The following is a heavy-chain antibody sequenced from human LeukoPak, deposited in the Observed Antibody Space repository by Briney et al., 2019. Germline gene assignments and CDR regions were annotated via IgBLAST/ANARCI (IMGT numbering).Heavy chain of an antibody. CDR2: ISSSGSTI. CDR1: GFTFSSYS. CDR3: ARDATMVRGVIGSGFLDY. V-gene: IGHV3-48*04. D-gene: IGHD3-10*01. J-gene: IGHJ4*02. Sequence: PGGSLRLSCAASGFTFSSYSMNWVRQAPGKGLEWVSYISSSGSTIYYADSVKGRFTISRDNAKNSLYLQMNSLRAEDTAVYYCARDATMVRGVIGSGFLDYWGQGTLVTVSS.